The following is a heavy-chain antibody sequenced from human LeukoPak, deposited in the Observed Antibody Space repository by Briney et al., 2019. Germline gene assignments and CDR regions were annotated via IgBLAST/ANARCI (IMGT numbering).Heavy chain of an antibody. CDR2: IYYSGST. CDR3: ASGRDFWSGYYRDFDY. Sequence: SETLSLTCTVSGGSISSSSYYWGWIRQPPGKGLEWIGSIYYSGSTYYNPSLKSRVTISVDTSKNQFSLKLSSVTAADTAAYYCASGRDFWSGYYRDFDYWGQGTLVTVSS. J-gene: IGHJ4*02. D-gene: IGHD3-3*01. CDR1: GGSISSSSYY. V-gene: IGHV4-39*01.